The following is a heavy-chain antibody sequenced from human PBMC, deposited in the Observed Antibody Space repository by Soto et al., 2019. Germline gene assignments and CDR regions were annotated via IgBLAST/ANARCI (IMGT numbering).Heavy chain of an antibody. CDR2: IYHSGST. CDR3: ARLSAAWFDP. Sequence: QVQLQESGPGLVKPSETLSLTCTVSGGSVSSGSYYWGWIRQPPGKGLEWIGYIYHSGSTNYNPSPQSRVTISVDTSKNQFSLSLTSVTAADTAVYYCARLSAAWFDPWGQGTLVTVAS. CDR1: GGSVSSGSYY. J-gene: IGHJ5*02. D-gene: IGHD6-19*01. V-gene: IGHV4-61*01.